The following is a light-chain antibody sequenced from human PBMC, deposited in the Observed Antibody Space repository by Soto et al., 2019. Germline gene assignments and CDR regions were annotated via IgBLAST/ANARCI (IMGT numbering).Light chain of an antibody. V-gene: IGKV3-20*01. Sequence: EIVLTQSTCTLSWSPGDRATLSCRASPTFGSNFLTWYHQKPGQAPRLLIYDTSYRATGIPARFSGIGSGTDSTLTISSLEPEDFAVYYCQQYGSSLSFGQGTKVDIK. CDR3: QQYGSSLS. J-gene: IGKJ1*01. CDR1: PTFGSNF. CDR2: DTS.